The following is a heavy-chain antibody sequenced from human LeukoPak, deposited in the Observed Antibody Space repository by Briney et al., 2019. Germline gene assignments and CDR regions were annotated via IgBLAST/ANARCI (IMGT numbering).Heavy chain of an antibody. D-gene: IGHD4-17*01. Sequence: PSETLSLTCAVYGGSFSGYYWSWIRQPPGKGLEWIGEINHSGSTNYNPSLKSRVTISVDTSKNQFSLKLSSVTAADTAVYYCARGHFYGDYGFGIADAGAAVAGARLTDYWGQGTLVTVSS. V-gene: IGHV4-34*01. CDR2: INHSGST. J-gene: IGHJ4*02. CDR3: ARGHFYGDYGFGIADAGAAVAGARLTDY. CDR1: GGSFSGYY.